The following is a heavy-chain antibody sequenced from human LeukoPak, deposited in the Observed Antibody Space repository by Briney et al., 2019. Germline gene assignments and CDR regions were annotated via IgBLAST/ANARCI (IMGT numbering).Heavy chain of an antibody. Sequence: KPSETLSLTCTVSGDSISSYYWSWIRQPPGKGLEWIGYIYYSGRTNSNPSLKSRVTISVDTSKNQFSLKLNSVTAADTALYYCARGYFDRLSPFGYWGQGTLVTVSS. D-gene: IGHD3-9*01. CDR3: ARGYFDRLSPFGY. CDR2: IYYSGRT. CDR1: GDSISSYY. V-gene: IGHV4-59*12. J-gene: IGHJ4*02.